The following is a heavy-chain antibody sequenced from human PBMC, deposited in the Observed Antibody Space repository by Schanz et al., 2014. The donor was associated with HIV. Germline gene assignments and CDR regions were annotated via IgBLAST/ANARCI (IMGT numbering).Heavy chain of an antibody. CDR2: IKSKTDGETT. J-gene: IGHJ4*02. CDR1: GFAFSDYA. V-gene: IGHV3-15*01. D-gene: IGHD2-21*01. Sequence: EVPLLESGGGLAQPGGSQRLSCAASGFAFSDYAMSWVRQAPGEGLEWIGRIKSKTDGETTDYAAPVKGRFTISRDDSKNTLYLQMNSLKTEDTAVYYCTTDRIHLGDWYFDYWGQGTLVTVSS. CDR3: TTDRIHLGDWYFDY.